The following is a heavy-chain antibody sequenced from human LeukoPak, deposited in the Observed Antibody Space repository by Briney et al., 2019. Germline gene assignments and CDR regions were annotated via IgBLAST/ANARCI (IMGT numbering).Heavy chain of an antibody. J-gene: IGHJ3*02. CDR1: GFTFSSYA. V-gene: IGHV3-23*01. CDR3: ARELGSSDAFDI. Sequence: GGSLRLSCAASGFTFSSYAMSWVRQAPGEGLEWVSAIGGSGGTTYYADSVKGRFTISRDNSKNTLYLQMNSLRAEDTAVYYCARELGSSDAFDIWGQGTMVTVSS. CDR2: IGGSGGTT. D-gene: IGHD7-27*01.